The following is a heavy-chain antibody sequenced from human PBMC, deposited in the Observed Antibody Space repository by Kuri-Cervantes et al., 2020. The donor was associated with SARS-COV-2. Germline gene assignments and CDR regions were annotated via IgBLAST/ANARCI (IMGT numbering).Heavy chain of an antibody. CDR1: GFTFSGHW. CDR2: INPDGSYT. J-gene: IGHJ4*02. V-gene: IGHV3-74*01. Sequence: GESLKISCAASGFTFSGHWIHWVRQAPGKGLVWVSRINPDGSYTNNADSVKGRFTISRDNAKNSLYLQMNSLRAEDTAVYYCARSTDYGDGGYFDYWGQGILVTVSS. CDR3: ARSTDYGDGGYFDY. D-gene: IGHD4-17*01.